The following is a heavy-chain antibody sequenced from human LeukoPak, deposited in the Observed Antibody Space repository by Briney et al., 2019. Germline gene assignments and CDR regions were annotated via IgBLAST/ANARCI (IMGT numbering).Heavy chain of an antibody. CDR3: AYGEQQLVRLGTLAAYYYYGMDV. CDR2: ISAYNGNT. D-gene: IGHD6-13*01. J-gene: IGHJ6*02. Sequence: ASVKVSCKASGYTFTSYGISWVRQAPGQGLEWMGWISAYNGNTNYAQKLQGRVTMTTDTSTSTAYMELRSLRSDDTAVYYCAYGEQQLVRLGTLAAYYYYGMDVWGQGTTVTVSS. CDR1: GYTFTSYG. V-gene: IGHV1-18*01.